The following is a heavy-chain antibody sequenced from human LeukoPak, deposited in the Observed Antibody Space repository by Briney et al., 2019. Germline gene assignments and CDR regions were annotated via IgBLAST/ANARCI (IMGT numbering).Heavy chain of an antibody. Sequence: ASVKVSCKASGYTFTGYYMHWVLQAPGQGLEWMGWINPNSGGTNYAQEFQGRVTMTRDTSISTAYMELSRLRSDDTAVYYCARRKVAATRNWFDPWGQGTLVTVSS. J-gene: IGHJ5*02. CDR2: INPNSGGT. CDR1: GYTFTGYY. CDR3: ARRKVAATRNWFDP. D-gene: IGHD2-15*01. V-gene: IGHV1-2*02.